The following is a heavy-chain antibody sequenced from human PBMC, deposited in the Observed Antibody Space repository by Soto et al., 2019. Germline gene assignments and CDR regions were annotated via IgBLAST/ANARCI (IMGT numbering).Heavy chain of an antibody. J-gene: IGHJ6*02. V-gene: IGHV4-30-2*01. Sequence: SETLPLTCAVSGGSISSGGYSWSWIRQPPGKGLEWIGYIYHSGSTYYNPSLKSRVTISVDRSKNQFSLKLSSVTAADTAVYYCARGDTYYGMDVWGQGTTVTVSS. CDR1: GGSISSGGYS. D-gene: IGHD5-18*01. CDR2: IYHSGST. CDR3: ARGDTYYGMDV.